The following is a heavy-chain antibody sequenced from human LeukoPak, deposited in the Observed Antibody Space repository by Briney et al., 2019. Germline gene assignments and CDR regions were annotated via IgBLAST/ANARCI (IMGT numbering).Heavy chain of an antibody. CDR2: IIPTFGTA. CDR1: GGTFSSYA. J-gene: IGHJ4*02. D-gene: IGHD6-19*01. V-gene: IGHV1-69*06. CDR3: ARERYSSGWYNSVY. Sequence: ASVKVSCKASGGTFSSYAISWVRQAPGQGLEWMGGIIPTFGTADYAQKFQGRVTITADKSTSTAYMELSSLRSEDPAVYYCARERYSSGWYNSVYWGQGTLATVSS.